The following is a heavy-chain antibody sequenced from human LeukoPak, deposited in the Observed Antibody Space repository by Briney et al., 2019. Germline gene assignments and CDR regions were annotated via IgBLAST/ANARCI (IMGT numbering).Heavy chain of an antibody. CDR3: ARGTIAAPGTDY. V-gene: IGHV3-7*01. CDR2: LKQDGSEK. Sequence: PGWSLRLSCAASGFTFSGYWMHWVRQAPGKGLEWVANLKQDGSEKHFADSVKGRFTISRDNAENSLYLQMNSLRAEDTAMYYCARGTIAAPGTDYWGQGTLVTVSS. J-gene: IGHJ4*02. D-gene: IGHD6-13*01. CDR1: GFTFSGYW.